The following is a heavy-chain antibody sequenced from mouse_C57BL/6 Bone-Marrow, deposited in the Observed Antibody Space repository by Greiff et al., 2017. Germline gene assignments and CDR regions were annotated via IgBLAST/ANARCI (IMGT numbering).Heavy chain of an antibody. V-gene: IGHV1-61*01. J-gene: IGHJ2*01. Sequence: QVHVKQPGAELVRPGSSVKLSCKASGYTFTSYWMDWVKQRPGQGLEWIGNIYPSDSETQYNQKFKDKATLTVDKSSSTAYMQLSSLTAEDSAVYYCEREDEGGNYWDQGTALTVTA. CDR3: EREDEGGNY. CDR1: GYTFTSYW. CDR2: IYPSDSET.